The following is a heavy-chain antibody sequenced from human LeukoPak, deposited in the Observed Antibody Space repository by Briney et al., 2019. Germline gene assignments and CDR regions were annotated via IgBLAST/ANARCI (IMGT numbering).Heavy chain of an antibody. Sequence: GGSLRLSCAASGFPFNSFWMHWVRQAPGKGLVWVSDMNEYSTTIRYADSVRGRFTISRDNAKSILYLQMNNLRAEDTAMYFCARGGVNPVDHWGQGTLVTVSS. J-gene: IGHJ4*02. CDR2: MNEYSTTI. V-gene: IGHV3-74*01. D-gene: IGHD1-14*01. CDR3: ARGGVNPVDH. CDR1: GFPFNSFW.